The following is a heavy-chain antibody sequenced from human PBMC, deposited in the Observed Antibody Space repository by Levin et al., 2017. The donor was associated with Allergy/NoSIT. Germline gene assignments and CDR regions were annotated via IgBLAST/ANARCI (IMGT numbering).Heavy chain of an antibody. CDR1: GFTFSSYA. CDR3: ALALRGSSATKGWRGGFDY. CDR2: ISGSGGST. V-gene: IGHV3-23*01. D-gene: IGHD3-16*01. Sequence: PGGSLRLSCAASGFTFSSYAMSWVRQAPGKGLEWVSAISGSGGSTYYADSVKGRFTISRDNSKNTLYLQMNSLRAEDTAVYYCALALRGSSATKGWRGGFDYWGQGTLVTVSS. J-gene: IGHJ4*02.